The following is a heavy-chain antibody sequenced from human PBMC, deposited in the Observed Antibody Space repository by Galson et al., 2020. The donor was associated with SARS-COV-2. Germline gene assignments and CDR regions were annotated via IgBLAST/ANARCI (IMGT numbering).Heavy chain of an antibody. V-gene: IGHV3-30*18. CDR1: GFTFSSYG. CDR2: ISYDGSNK. D-gene: IGHD3-10*01. J-gene: IGHJ6*02. Sequence: GGSLRLSCAASGFTFSSYGMHWVRQAPGKGLEWVAVISYDGSNKYYADSVKGRFTISRDNSKKTLYRQMNSLRAEDTAVYYCAKGGWFGESGMDGWGQGTTGTVSS. CDR3: AKGGWFGESGMDG.